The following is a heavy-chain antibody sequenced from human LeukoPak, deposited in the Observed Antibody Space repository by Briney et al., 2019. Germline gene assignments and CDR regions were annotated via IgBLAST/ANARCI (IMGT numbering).Heavy chain of an antibody. CDR3: SKTIAVADPTDY. V-gene: IGHV3-30*02. CDR2: IRYDGSNE. Sequence: GGSLRLSCAASGFTFTSYGMHRVRQAPGKGLEWVAFIRYDGSNEYYADSVKGRFTISRDNSKNTLYLQMNSLRAEDTAVYYCSKTIAVADPTDYWGQGTLVTVSS. J-gene: IGHJ4*02. D-gene: IGHD6-19*01. CDR1: GFTFTSYG.